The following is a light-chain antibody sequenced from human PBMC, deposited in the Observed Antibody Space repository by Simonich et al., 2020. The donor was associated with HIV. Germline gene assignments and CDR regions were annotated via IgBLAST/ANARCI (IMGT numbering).Light chain of an antibody. CDR1: QSVSSY. V-gene: IGKV3-11*01. CDR2: DAS. CDR3: QQRSNWLT. Sequence: EIVFTQSPATLSLSPGERATLSCRASQSVSSYLAWYQQKPGQAPRLLIYDASNRATGIPAMFSGSGSGTDVTLTISSLEPEDFAVYYCQQRSNWLTFGGGTKVEIK. J-gene: IGKJ4*01.